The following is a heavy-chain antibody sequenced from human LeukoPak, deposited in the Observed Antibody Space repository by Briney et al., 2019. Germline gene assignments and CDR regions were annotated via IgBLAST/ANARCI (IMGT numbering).Heavy chain of an antibody. CDR1: GFTFSSYW. J-gene: IGHJ4*02. CDR2: INSDGSST. Sequence: PGGSLRLSCAASGFTFSSYWMHWVRHAPGKGLVWVSRINSDGSSTSYADSVKGRFTISRDNAKNSLYLQMNSLRAEDTAVYYCARLGSGYDSDYWGQGTLVTVSS. D-gene: IGHD3-3*01. V-gene: IGHV3-74*01. CDR3: ARLGSGYDSDY.